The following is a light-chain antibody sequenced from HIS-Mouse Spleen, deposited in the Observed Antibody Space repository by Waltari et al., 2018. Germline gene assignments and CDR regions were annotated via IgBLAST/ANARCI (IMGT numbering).Light chain of an antibody. Sequence: QSVLTQPPSASGTTGQRVTISCSGRSHNIGRNYVSWYQQLPGTAPKLLIYRNNQRPSGVPDRFSGSKSGTSASLAISGLRSEDEADYYCAAWDDSLSGWVFGGGTKLTVL. V-gene: IGLV1-47*01. CDR3: AAWDDSLSGWV. CDR1: SHNIGRNY. J-gene: IGLJ3*02. CDR2: RNN.